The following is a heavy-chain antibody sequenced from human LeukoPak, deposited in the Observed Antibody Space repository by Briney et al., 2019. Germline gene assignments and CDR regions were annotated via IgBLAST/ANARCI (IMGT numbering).Heavy chain of an antibody. J-gene: IGHJ4*02. D-gene: IGHD3-22*01. CDR1: GYTFTSYG. CDR3: ARSKYYYDSSGYFVDY. Sequence: ASVTVSCKASGYTFTSYGISWVRQAPGQGLEWMGWISAYNGNTNYAQKLQGRVTMTTDTSTSTAYMELRSLRSDDTAVYYCARSKYYYDSSGYFVDYWGQGTLVTVSS. CDR2: ISAYNGNT. V-gene: IGHV1-18*01.